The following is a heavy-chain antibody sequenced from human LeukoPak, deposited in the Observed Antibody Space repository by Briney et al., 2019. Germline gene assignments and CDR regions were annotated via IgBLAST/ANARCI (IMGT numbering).Heavy chain of an antibody. CDR2: INPSGGST. V-gene: IGHV1-46*03. J-gene: IGHJ4*02. CDR3: ARSAVTTIGFDY. CDR1: GYTLTSYY. Sequence: ASVKVSCKASGYTLTSYYMHWVRQAPGQGLEWMGIINPSGGSTSYAQKFQGRVTMTRDTSTSTVCMELSSLRSEDTAVYYCARSAVTTIGFDYWGQGTLVTVSS. D-gene: IGHD4-17*01.